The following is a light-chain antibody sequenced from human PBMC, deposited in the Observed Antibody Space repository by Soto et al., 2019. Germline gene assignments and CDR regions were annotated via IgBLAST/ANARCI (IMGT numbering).Light chain of an antibody. V-gene: IGKV3-15*01. Sequence: EIVMTQSPATLSVSPGERATLSCRTSQSVDSKLAWYQQKPGQAPRLLIHGASTRASGIPARFSGSGSGTEFTLTISGLQAEDFAVYYCQQYNKWPPWTFGQGTRVDIK. CDR1: QSVDSK. CDR3: QQYNKWPPWT. J-gene: IGKJ1*01. CDR2: GAS.